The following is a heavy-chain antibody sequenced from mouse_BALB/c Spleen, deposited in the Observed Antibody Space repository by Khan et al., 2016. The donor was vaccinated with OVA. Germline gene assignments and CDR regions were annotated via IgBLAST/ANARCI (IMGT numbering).Heavy chain of an antibody. CDR3: AREYEFFPY. CDR1: GYSFTVYY. V-gene: IGHV1-26*01. D-gene: IGHD2-12*01. CDR2: VNPNNGDT. J-gene: IGHJ3*01. Sequence: VQLKESGPDLVKPGASVKISCKASGYSFTVYYMTWVKQSHGKSPEWIGRVNPNNGDTNYNQNFKGKAILTVDKSSNTAYMELRSLTSEDSAVFYCAREYEFFPYRGQRILVTVSA.